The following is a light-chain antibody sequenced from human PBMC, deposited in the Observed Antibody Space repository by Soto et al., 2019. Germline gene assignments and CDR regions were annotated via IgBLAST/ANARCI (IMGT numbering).Light chain of an antibody. Sequence: DIQMTQSPSTLSASVGDRVTITCRASQSLGTWLAWYQQKPGKAPKLLIYDASTLESGVPSRFSGSGFGTEFSLTIRSMQTADFASYYCQQYNTLSGTFGQGTKVDIK. CDR3: QQYNTLSGT. CDR2: DAS. J-gene: IGKJ1*01. V-gene: IGKV1-5*01. CDR1: QSLGTW.